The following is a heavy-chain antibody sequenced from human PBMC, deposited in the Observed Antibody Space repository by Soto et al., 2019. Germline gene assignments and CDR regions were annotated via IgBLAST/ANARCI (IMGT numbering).Heavy chain of an antibody. J-gene: IGHJ5*02. Sequence: QVQLVQSGAEVKKPGASVKVSCKASGYTFTSYSMHWVRQAPGQGLEWMGIINPSGGSTTYAQKFQSRVTMTRDTSTSTVYMELSSLRSEDTAVYYCAPKFLDPWGQGTLVTVSS. CDR1: GYTFTSYS. V-gene: IGHV1-46*01. CDR2: INPSGGST. CDR3: APKFLDP. D-gene: IGHD2-21*01.